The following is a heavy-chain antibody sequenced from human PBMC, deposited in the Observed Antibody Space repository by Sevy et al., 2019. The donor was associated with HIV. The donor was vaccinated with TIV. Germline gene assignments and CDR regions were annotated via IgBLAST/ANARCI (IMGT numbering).Heavy chain of an antibody. CDR3: ARDSSSGWQTPVFDY. D-gene: IGHD6-19*01. CDR2: IWYDGSNK. Sequence: GGSLRLSCAASGFTFSSYGMHWVRQAPGKGLEWVAVIWYDGSNKYYADSVKGRFTISRDNSKNTLYLQMNSLRAEDTAVYYCARDSSSGWQTPVFDYWGQGTLVTVSS. V-gene: IGHV3-33*01. J-gene: IGHJ4*02. CDR1: GFTFSSYG.